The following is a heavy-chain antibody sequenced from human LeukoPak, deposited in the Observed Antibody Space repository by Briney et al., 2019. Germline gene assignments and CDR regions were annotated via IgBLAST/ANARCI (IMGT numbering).Heavy chain of an antibody. V-gene: IGHV3-49*04. J-gene: IGHJ4*02. CDR1: GYTFGDYA. CDR3: TRWAVNSNLDH. D-gene: IGHD1/OR15-1a*01. CDR2: MRRGGTV. Sequence: GGSLRLSCTTSGYTFGDYALTWVRQAPGKGLEWVSFMRRGGTVEYAASVKGRFTISRDDSKSIAYLQMNSLKIEDTAMYYCTRWAVNSNLDHWGQGTLVTVSS.